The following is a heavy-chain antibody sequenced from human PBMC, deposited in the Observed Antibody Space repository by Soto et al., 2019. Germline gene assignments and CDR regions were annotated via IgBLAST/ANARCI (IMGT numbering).Heavy chain of an antibody. CDR2: VHPNSGGT. Sequence: ASVKLSCEASGYTFSVYHMHWVRQAPGQGLEWMGWVHPNSGGTNYAQSFEGRVTMTRDTSINTAYMELSRLTSDDTAVYYCAKDLQRRMYGRGQGTTVTVS. V-gene: IGHV1-2*02. CDR1: GYTFSVYH. J-gene: IGHJ6*02. CDR3: AKDLQRRMYG. D-gene: IGHD2-8*01.